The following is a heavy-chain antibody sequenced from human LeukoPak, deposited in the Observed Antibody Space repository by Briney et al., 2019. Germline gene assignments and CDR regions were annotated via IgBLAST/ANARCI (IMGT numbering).Heavy chain of an antibody. CDR1: GYIFSDYY. D-gene: IGHD6-13*01. J-gene: IGHJ4*02. CDR3: ARGAEAETSPLDF. Sequence: GASVKVSCKASGYIFSDYYMHWVRQAPGQGLEWLGWINPKGGAADYAQQFRGRVTMTRDTSINTDYMEMKRVTSDDTAVYYCARGAEAETSPLDFWGQGTLVIVS. CDR2: INPKGGAA. V-gene: IGHV1-2*02.